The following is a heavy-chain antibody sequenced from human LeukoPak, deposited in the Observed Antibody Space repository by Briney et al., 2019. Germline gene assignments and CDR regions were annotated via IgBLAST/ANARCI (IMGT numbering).Heavy chain of an antibody. J-gene: IGHJ4*02. Sequence: ASVKVSCKASGYTFNGYGISWVRQAPGQGLEWMGWISAYTGNTDYAQKLQGRVTMTTDTSTSTAYMELRSLRSDDTAVYFFARGRIAVAGHFDYWGQGTLVTVSS. V-gene: IGHV1-18*01. D-gene: IGHD6-19*01. CDR1: GYTFNGYG. CDR3: ARGRIAVAGHFDY. CDR2: ISAYTGNT.